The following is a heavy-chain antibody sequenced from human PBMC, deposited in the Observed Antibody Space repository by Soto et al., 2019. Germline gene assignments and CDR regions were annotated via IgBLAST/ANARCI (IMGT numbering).Heavy chain of an antibody. CDR3: ARDGSIAASNWFDP. CDR1: GGTFSSYT. J-gene: IGHJ5*02. CDR2: IIPILGIA. V-gene: IGHV1-69*08. Sequence: QVQLVQSGAEVQKPGSSVKVSCKASGGTFSSYTISWVRQAPGQGLEWMGRIIPILGIANYAQKFQGRVTITADKSTSTAYMELSSLRSEDTAVYYCARDGSIAASNWFDPWGQGTLVTVSS. D-gene: IGHD6-13*01.